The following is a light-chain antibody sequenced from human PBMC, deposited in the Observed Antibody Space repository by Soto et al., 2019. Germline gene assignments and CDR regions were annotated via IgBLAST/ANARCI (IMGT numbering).Light chain of an antibody. J-gene: IGKJ1*01. Sequence: EIVMTQSPATLSVSPGERATLSCRASQSVNSKVAWYQQKPGQPPRLLIYAASTRATGVPARFSGGGSGTEFILTISSLQSEDFATYYCQHYNSYSEAFGQGTKVELK. V-gene: IGKV3-15*01. CDR2: AAS. CDR1: QSVNSK. CDR3: QHYNSYSEA.